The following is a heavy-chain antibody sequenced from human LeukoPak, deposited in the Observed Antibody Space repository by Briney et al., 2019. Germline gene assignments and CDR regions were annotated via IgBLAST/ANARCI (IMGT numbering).Heavy chain of an antibody. D-gene: IGHD6-13*01. CDR1: GDSISSGSYY. CDR2: IYISGST. CDR3: ARTTEAHSWRTRYYDYYMDV. J-gene: IGHJ6*03. V-gene: IGHV4-61*02. Sequence: PSETLSLTCTVSGDSISSGSYYWSWIRQPAGKGLEWIGRIYISGSTNYNPSLKSRVTISVDTSKNQFSLKLSSVTAADTAVYYCARTTEAHSWRTRYYDYYMDVWGKGTTVTVSS.